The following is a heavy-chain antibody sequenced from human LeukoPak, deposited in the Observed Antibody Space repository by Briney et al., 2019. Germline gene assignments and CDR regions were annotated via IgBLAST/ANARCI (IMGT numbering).Heavy chain of an antibody. CDR2: IYYSGST. CDR1: GGSISSGGYY. D-gene: IGHD1-1*01. Sequence: SETLSLTCTVSGGSISSGGYYWSWIRQHPGKGLEWIGYIYYSGSTYYNPSLKSRVTISVDTSKNQFSLKLSSVTAADTAVYYCARLNWDDAFDIWGQGTMVTVSS. CDR3: ARLNWDDAFDI. J-gene: IGHJ3*02. V-gene: IGHV4-31*03.